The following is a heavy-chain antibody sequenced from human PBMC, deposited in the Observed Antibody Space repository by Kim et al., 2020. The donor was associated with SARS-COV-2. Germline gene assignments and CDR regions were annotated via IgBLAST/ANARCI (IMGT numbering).Heavy chain of an antibody. V-gene: IGHV1-46*01. D-gene: IGHD3-10*01. Sequence: ASVKVSCKASGYTITRHWMHWVRQAPGQGLEWMGMINPNGDITSYAQKFQGKVTMTRDTSTSTLYMELSSLRSEDTAVYYCARDNSQDFGGCPSAWWFDLWGQGTLVIVSS. CDR1: GYTITRHW. CDR2: INPNGDIT. J-gene: IGHJ5*02. CDR3: ARDNSQDFGGCPSAWWFDL.